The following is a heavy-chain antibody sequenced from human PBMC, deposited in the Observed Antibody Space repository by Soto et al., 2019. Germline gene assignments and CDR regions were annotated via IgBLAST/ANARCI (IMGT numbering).Heavy chain of an antibody. V-gene: IGHV3-48*03. D-gene: IGHD3-22*01. CDR3: ARDDDYEANAFDY. CDR1: GFTFSSYE. J-gene: IGHJ4*02. Sequence: GGSLRLSCAASGFTFSSYEMNWVRQAPGKGLEWVSYISSGGSTIYYADSVRGRFTISRDNAKNSLYLQMNSLRAEDTAVYYCARDDDYEANAFDYWGPGTLVTVSS. CDR2: ISSGGSTI.